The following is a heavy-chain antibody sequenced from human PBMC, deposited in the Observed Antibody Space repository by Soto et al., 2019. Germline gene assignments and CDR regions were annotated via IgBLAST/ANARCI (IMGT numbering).Heavy chain of an antibody. CDR3: ARQWQQLVLYLDY. Sequence: PGESLKISCKGSGYSFTSYWISWVRQMPGKGLEWMGRIDPSDSYTNYSPSFQGHVTISADKSISTAYLQWSSLKASDTAMYYCARQWQQLVLYLDYWGQGTLVTVSS. CDR2: IDPSDSYT. CDR1: GYSFTSYW. V-gene: IGHV5-10-1*01. D-gene: IGHD6-13*01. J-gene: IGHJ4*02.